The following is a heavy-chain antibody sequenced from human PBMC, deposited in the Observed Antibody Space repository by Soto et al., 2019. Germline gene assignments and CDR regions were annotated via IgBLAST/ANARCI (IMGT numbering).Heavy chain of an antibody. Sequence: SETLSLTCTVSGGSVSSGSYYWSWIRQPPGKGLEWIGYIYYSGSTNYNPSLKSRVTISVDTSKNQFSLKLTSVTAADTAVYYCSRGPIMARSGGVCWGQGILVNVSS. CDR2: IYYSGST. V-gene: IGHV4-61*01. CDR1: GGSVSSGSYY. J-gene: IGHJ4*02. D-gene: IGHD2-8*01. CDR3: SRGPIMARSGGVC.